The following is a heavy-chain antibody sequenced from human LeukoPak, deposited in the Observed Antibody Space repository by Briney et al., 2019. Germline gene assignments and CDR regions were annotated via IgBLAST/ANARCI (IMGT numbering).Heavy chain of an antibody. V-gene: IGHV4-30-4*08. Sequence: PSQTLSLTCTVSGGSISSDNFYWSWIRQPPGKGLEWIGYLYYSGSTYYNPYLKSRVTISGDTSKNQFSLKLTSVTAADTAVYYCARQKGNFDYWGQGTLVTVSS. CDR1: GGSISSDNFY. D-gene: IGHD3-10*01. CDR3: ARQKGNFDY. CDR2: LYYSGST. J-gene: IGHJ4*02.